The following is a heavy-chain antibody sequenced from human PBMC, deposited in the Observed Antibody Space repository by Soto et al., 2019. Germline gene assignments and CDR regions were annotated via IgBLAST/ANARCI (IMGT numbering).Heavy chain of an antibody. D-gene: IGHD3-22*01. J-gene: IGHJ4*02. CDR3: AKSPGMYYYDSSXYYHXDY. CDR1: GFTFSSYA. Sequence: GGSLRLSCAASGFTFSSYAMSWVRQAPGKGLEWVSAISGSGVSTYYADSVKGRFTISRDNSKNTLYLQMNSLRDEDTAVYYSAKSPGMYYYDSSXYYHXDYWGQGTLVXVXS. V-gene: IGHV3-23*01. CDR2: ISGSGVST.